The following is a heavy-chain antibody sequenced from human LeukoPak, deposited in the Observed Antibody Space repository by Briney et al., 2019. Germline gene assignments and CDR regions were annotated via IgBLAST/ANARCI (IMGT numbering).Heavy chain of an antibody. V-gene: IGHV4-39*01. Sequence: KPSETLSLTCTVSGGSISSSTYYWGWIRQPPGKGLEWIGSFYYSGTNHYNPSLRSRVTISGDTSQNQFSLRLRSVTAADTAVYYCARHSGLGVVSPYLDYWGQGMLVTVSS. CDR1: GGSISSSTYY. CDR3: ARHSGLGVVSPYLDY. D-gene: IGHD2-21*01. J-gene: IGHJ4*02. CDR2: FYYSGTN.